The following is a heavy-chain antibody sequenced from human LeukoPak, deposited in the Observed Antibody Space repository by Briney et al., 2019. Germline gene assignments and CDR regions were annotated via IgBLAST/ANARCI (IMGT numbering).Heavy chain of an antibody. CDR3: AKDGGYFHFDY. V-gene: IGHV3-30*18. CDR1: GFSFSSYG. CDR2: IANDGRDK. Sequence: GGSLRLSCAASGFSFSSYGMYWVRQAPGKGPEWVAVIANDGRDKYQADSVKGRLTISRDIYKNTLYLQMNSLTAEDTAIYYCAKDGGYFHFDYWGQGTLVTVSS. J-gene: IGHJ4*02. D-gene: IGHD1-26*01.